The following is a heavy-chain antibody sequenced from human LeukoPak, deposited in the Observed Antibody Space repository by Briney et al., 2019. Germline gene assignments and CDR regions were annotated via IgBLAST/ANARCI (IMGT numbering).Heavy chain of an antibody. V-gene: IGHV4-34*01. J-gene: IGHJ5*02. Sequence: SETLSLTCAVYGGSFSGYYWSWIRQPPGKGLEWIGEINHSGSTNYNPSLKSRVTISVDTSKNQFSLKLSSVTAADTAVYYCASLTPSYSNYATGWFDPWGQGTLVTVSS. CDR1: GGSFSGYY. CDR3: ASLTPSYSNYATGWFDP. D-gene: IGHD4-11*01. CDR2: INHSGST.